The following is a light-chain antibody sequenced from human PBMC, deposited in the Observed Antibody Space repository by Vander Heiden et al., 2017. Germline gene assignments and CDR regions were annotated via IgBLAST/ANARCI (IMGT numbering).Light chain of an antibody. Sequence: DIVMTQSPDSLAVSLGERATINCKSGQSVLYSSNNKNYLAWYQQKPGQPPKLLIYWASTREYGVPDRFSGSGSGTDFTLTSSSLQAEDVAVYYWQQDYSPWTFGQGTKVEIK. CDR3: QQDYSPWT. CDR1: QSVLYSSNNKNY. V-gene: IGKV4-1*01. J-gene: IGKJ1*01. CDR2: WAS.